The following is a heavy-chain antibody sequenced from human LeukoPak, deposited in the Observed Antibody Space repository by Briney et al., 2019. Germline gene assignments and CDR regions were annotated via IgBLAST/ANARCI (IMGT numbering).Heavy chain of an antibody. J-gene: IGHJ4*02. V-gene: IGHV3-66*01. CDR3: AKDLAIFSMVRGVNYFDY. Sequence: GGSLRLSCAASGITVSTNYMSWVRQAPGKGLEWLSIIYSGGSTYYADSVKGRFTISRDNSKNTLYLQMNSLRAEDTAVYYCAKDLAIFSMVRGVNYFDYWGQGTLVTVSS. CDR1: GITVSTNY. CDR2: IYSGGST. D-gene: IGHD3-10*01.